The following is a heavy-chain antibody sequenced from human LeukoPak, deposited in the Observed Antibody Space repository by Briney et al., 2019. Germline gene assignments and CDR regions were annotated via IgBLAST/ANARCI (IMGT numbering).Heavy chain of an antibody. CDR1: GFTFSSYS. CDR2: ISSSSSTI. Sequence: GGSLRLSCAASGFTFSSYSMNWVRQAPGKGLEWVSYISSSSSTIYIADSVKGRFTISRDNAKNSLYLQMNSLRAEDTAVYYCAREPTYYDFWSGSFSYFDYWGQGTLVTVSS. CDR3: AREPTYYDFWSGSFSYFDY. J-gene: IGHJ4*02. D-gene: IGHD3-3*01. V-gene: IGHV3-48*01.